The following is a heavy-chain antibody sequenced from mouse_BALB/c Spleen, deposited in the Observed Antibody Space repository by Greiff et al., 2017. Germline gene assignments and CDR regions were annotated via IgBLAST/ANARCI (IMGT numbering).Heavy chain of an antibody. J-gene: IGHJ2*01. CDR2: IYPSDSYT. Sequence: QVQLQQPGAELVRPGASVKLSCTASGYTFPSYWINWVQQSPGQGLEWIGNIYPSDSYTNYNKKFKDKATMTVDKSSSTAYMQLSSPTSEDSAVYYCTSWGDYGYFDYWGQGTTLTVSA. D-gene: IGHD2-13*01. CDR1: GYTFPSYW. CDR3: TSWGDYGYFDY. V-gene: IGHV1-69*02.